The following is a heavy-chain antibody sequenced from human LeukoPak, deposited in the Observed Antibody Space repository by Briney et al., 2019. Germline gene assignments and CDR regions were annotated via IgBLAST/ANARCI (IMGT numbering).Heavy chain of an antibody. CDR2: IYTSGST. V-gene: IGHV4-4*07. Sequence: SDTLSLTCPVSGGSISSYYWSWIRQPAGKGLEWIGRIYTSGSTNYNPSLKSRVTISVDKSKNRFSLKLSSVTAADTAVYYCAREGLGGICGQGTMVTVSS. J-gene: IGHJ3*02. CDR1: GGSISSYY. CDR3: AREGLGGI. D-gene: IGHD7-27*01.